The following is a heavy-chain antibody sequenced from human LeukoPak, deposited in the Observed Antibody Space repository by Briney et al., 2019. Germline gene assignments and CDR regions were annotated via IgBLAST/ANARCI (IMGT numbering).Heavy chain of an antibody. CDR1: GFTFSSYS. J-gene: IGHJ1*01. V-gene: IGHV3-23*01. D-gene: IGHD1-26*01. CDR2: ISETGTGSGST. Sequence: PGGSLRLSCAASGFTFSSYSMNWVRQAPGKGLEWVSVISETGTGSGSTFYADSVKGRFTISRDNSKNTLYLQMNSLRAEDTAVYYCATRGPIVGADMGYPQDWGQGTLVTVSS. CDR3: ATRGPIVGADMGYPQD.